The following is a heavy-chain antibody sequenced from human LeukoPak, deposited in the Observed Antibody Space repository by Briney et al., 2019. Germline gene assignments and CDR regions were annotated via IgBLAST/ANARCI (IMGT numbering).Heavy chain of an antibody. CDR2: ISAYNGNT. J-gene: IGHJ4*02. Sequence: ASVKVSCKASGYTFTSYGISWVRQAPGQGLEWMGWISAYNGNTNYAQKLQGRVTMTTDTSTSTAYMELRSLRSDDTAAYYCARGGVLLWFGEPICDYWGQGTLVTVSS. CDR1: GYTFTSYG. V-gene: IGHV1-18*01. D-gene: IGHD3-10*01. CDR3: ARGGVLLWFGEPICDY.